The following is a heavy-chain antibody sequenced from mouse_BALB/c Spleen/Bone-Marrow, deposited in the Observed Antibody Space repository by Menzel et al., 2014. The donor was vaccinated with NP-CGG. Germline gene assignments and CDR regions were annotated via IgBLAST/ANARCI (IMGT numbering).Heavy chain of an antibody. CDR3: ARGNYEAMDY. D-gene: IGHD2-1*01. CDR2: INPSTGYT. J-gene: IGHJ4*01. V-gene: IGHV1-7*01. Sequence: QVQLQQSGAELAKPGASVKMSCKASGYTFTSYWMHWVKQRPGQGLEWIGCINPSTGYTEYNQKFKDKATLTADKSSSTAYMQLSSLTSEDSAVYYCARGNYEAMDYWGQGTSVTVSS. CDR1: GYTFTSYW.